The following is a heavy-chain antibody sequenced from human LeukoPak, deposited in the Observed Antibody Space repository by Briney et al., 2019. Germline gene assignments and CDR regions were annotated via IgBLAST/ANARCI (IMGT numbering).Heavy chain of an antibody. V-gene: IGHV3-48*03. CDR2: ISISGSTI. J-gene: IGHJ1*01. CDR1: GFTFSSYE. D-gene: IGHD2-21*02. Sequence: GGSLRLSCAASGFTFSSYEMNWVRQAPGKGLEWVSYISISGSTIYYADSVKGRFTISRDNAKKSLYLQMNSLRAEDTAVYYCARGIVVVTAIMVSEYFQHWGQGTLVTVSS. CDR3: ARGIVVVTAIMVSEYFQH.